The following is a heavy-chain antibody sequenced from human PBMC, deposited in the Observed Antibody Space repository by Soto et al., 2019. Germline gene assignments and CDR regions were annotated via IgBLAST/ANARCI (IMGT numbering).Heavy chain of an antibody. V-gene: IGHV3-30*04. Sequence: LRLSCAASGFTFSSYAMHWVRQAPGKGLEWVAVISYDGSNKYYADSVKGRFTISRDNSKNTLYLQMNSLRAEDTAVYYCARQELLGYYYYGMDVWGQGTTVTVSS. CDR2: ISYDGSNK. J-gene: IGHJ6*02. CDR3: ARQELLGYYYYGMDV. D-gene: IGHD1-26*01. CDR1: GFTFSSYA.